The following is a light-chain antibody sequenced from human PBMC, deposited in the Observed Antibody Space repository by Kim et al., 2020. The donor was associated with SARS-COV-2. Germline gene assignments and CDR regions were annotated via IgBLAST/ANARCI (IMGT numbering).Light chain of an antibody. CDR2: EDN. J-gene: IGLJ2*01. CDR1: SGGIGNSY. CDR3: QSYHDVIMF. Sequence: NFMLTQPRSVSGSPGKTVTISCSRSSGGIGNSYVQWYQQRPGSAPTIVIYEDNLRPSGVPDRFSGSIDSSSNSASLTISGLTAEDEADYYCQSYHDVIMFFGGGTKLTVL. V-gene: IGLV6-57*04.